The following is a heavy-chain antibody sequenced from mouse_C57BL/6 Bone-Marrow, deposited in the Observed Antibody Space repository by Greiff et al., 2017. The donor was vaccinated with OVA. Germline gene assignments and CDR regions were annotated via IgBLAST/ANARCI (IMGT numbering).Heavy chain of an antibody. CDR3: ARRWLLRFFYAMDY. CDR1: GYTFTDYN. CDR2: INPNNGGT. D-gene: IGHD2-3*01. Sequence: EVKLEESGPELVKPGASVKIPCKASGYTFTDYNMDWVKQSHGKSLEWIGDINPNNGGTIYNQKFKGKATLTVDKSSSTAYMELRSLTSEDTAVYYCARRWLLRFFYAMDYWGQGTSVTVSS. J-gene: IGHJ4*01. V-gene: IGHV1-18*01.